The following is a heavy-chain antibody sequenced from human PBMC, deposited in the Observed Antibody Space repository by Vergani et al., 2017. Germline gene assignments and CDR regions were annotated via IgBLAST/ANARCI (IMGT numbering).Heavy chain of an antibody. CDR2: INPNSGGS. J-gene: IGHJ4*02. CDR3: ATTTVVTGFDY. CDR1: GYSFPDYY. Sequence: QGQLVQSGAEVKKPGASVRVSCKASGYSFPDYYMHGVRQAPGQGLEWMGRINPNSGGSNYAQKFQGRVTMTRDTSISTAYMELSRLRSDDTAVYYCATTTVVTGFDYWGQGTLVTVSS. V-gene: IGHV1-2*06. D-gene: IGHD4-23*01.